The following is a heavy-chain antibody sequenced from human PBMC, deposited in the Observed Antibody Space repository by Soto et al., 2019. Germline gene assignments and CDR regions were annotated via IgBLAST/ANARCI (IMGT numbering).Heavy chain of an antibody. D-gene: IGHD3-3*01. J-gene: IGHJ6*02. CDR2: IYHSGST. Sequence: SETLSLTCAVSGGSISSSNWWSWVRQPPGKGLEWIGEIYHSGSTNYNPSLKSRVTISVDKSKNQFSLKLSSVTAADTAVYYCARDRGIFGVVISYYYGMDVWGQGTTVTVSS. V-gene: IGHV4-4*02. CDR3: ARDRGIFGVVISYYYGMDV. CDR1: GGSISSSNW.